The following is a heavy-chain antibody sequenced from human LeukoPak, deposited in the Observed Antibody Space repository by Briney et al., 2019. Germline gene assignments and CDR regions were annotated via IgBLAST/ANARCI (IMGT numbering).Heavy chain of an antibody. CDR2: ISGTGATT. CDR1: GFAFKSYD. D-gene: IGHD3-9*01. J-gene: IGHJ4*02. V-gene: IGHV3-23*01. Sequence: GGSLRLSCAASGFAFKSYDMTWVRQAPGKGLEWVSSISGTGATTYYADSVKGRFTISRDNFKNMMFLEMKSLRAEDTAVYYCAKDVLSLFDYLPTHGLDSWGQGILVTVSS. CDR3: AKDVLSLFDYLPTHGLDS.